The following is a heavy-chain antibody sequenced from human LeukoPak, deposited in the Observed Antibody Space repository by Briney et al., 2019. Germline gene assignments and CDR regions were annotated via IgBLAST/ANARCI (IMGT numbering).Heavy chain of an antibody. CDR1: GGSISSGDYY. Sequence: SETLSLTCTVSGGSISSGDYYWIWIRQPPGQDLVWVGYIYYSGRTYYNPSPKSRVTISVDTSKNQFSLKLSSVTAADTAVYYCARLIQLWLYPYFDYWGQGTLVTVSS. CDR3: ARLIQLWLYPYFDY. J-gene: IGHJ4*02. V-gene: IGHV4-30-4*08. CDR2: IYYSGRT. D-gene: IGHD5-18*01.